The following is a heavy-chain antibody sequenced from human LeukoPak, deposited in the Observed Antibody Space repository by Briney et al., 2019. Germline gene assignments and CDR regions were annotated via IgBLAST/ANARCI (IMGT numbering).Heavy chain of an antibody. V-gene: IGHV4-34*01. CDR2: NNHSGST. D-gene: IGHD3-22*01. Sequence: SGTLSLTCAVYGGSFSGYYWSWIRQPPGKGLEWIGENNHSGSTNYNPSLKSRVTISVDTSKNQFSLKLSSVTAADTAVYYCARANYYDSSGYSFGMDVWGQGTTVTVSS. CDR3: ARANYYDSSGYSFGMDV. CDR1: GGSFSGYY. J-gene: IGHJ6*02.